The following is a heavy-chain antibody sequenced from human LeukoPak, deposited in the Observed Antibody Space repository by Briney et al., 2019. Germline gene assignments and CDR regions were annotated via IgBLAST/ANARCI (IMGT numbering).Heavy chain of an antibody. CDR1: GFTFSSHG. D-gene: IGHD6-13*01. Sequence: GGSLRLSCTGSGFTFSSHGLTWVRQAPGKGLEWVASISGNGGSTFYAGSLRGQFTISKDNSRDMMYLQMNNLRAEDTAVYYCVKSLGDSRWYGALDTWGQGTMLTVSS. V-gene: IGHV3-23*01. CDR3: VKSLGDSRWYGALDT. J-gene: IGHJ3*02. CDR2: ISGNGGST.